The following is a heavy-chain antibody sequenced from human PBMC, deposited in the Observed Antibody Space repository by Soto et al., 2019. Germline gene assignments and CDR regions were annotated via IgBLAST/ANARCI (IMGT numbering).Heavy chain of an antibody. V-gene: IGHV3-30*18. CDR1: GFTFSSYG. CDR2: ISYDGSNK. J-gene: IGHJ4*02. CDR3: AKASVAGNRYYFDY. Sequence: GGSLRLSCAASGFTFSSYGMHWVRQAPGKGLEWVAVISYDGSNKYYADSVKGRFTISRDNSKNTLYLQMNSLRAEDTAVYYCAKASVAGNRYYFDYWGQGTLVTVSS. D-gene: IGHD6-19*01.